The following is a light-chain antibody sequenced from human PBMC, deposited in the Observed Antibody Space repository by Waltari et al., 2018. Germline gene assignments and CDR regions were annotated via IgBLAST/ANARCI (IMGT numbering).Light chain of an antibody. CDR2: KAS. CDR1: QSISSW. V-gene: IGKV1-5*03. J-gene: IGKJ1*01. Sequence: DIQMTQSPSTLSASVGDRVTITCRASQSISSWLAWYQQKPGKAPKLLIYKASSLESGFPSRLSGSGSGTEFTLTISSLQPDDFATYYCKQYNSYSRTFGQGTKVEIK. CDR3: KQYNSYSRT.